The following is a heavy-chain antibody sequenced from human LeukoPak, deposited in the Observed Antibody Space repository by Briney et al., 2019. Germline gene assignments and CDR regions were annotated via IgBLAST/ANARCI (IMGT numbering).Heavy chain of an antibody. V-gene: IGHV1-3*03. CDR1: GYTFTSYA. CDR3: ARETNYYDSTHDAFDI. Sequence: ASVKVSCKASGYTFTSYAMHWVRQAPGQRLEWMGWINAGNGNTKYSQEFQGRVTITRDTSASTAYMELSSLRSEDMAVYYCARETNYYDSTHDAFDIWGQGTMVTVSS. J-gene: IGHJ3*02. CDR2: INAGNGNT. D-gene: IGHD3-22*01.